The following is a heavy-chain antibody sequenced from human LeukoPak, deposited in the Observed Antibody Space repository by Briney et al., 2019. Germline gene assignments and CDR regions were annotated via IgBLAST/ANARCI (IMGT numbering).Heavy chain of an antibody. V-gene: IGHV3-30-3*01. CDR2: ISYDGSNE. CDR1: GFTFSTYA. Sequence: GRSLRLSCAASGFTFSTYAMHWVRQAPGKGLGWVAFISYDGSNEYYSDSVKGRSTISRDNSKNTLYLQMNSLRAEDTAVYHCARDNYGGDYWGQGTLVTVSS. CDR3: ARDNYGGDY. J-gene: IGHJ4*02. D-gene: IGHD4-23*01.